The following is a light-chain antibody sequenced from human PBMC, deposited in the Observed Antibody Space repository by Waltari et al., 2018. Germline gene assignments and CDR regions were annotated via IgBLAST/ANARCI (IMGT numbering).Light chain of an antibody. CDR3: MQSLQALWT. CDR1: KSLLHSNGYND. Sequence: DIVVTQSPLSLPVTPREPASISCRSSKSLLHSNGYNDWDWYLQKPGQSPQLLIYLGSNRASGVPDRFSGTGSGTDFTLKINRVQAEDVGVYYCMQSLQALWTFGQGTKVDIK. CDR2: LGS. V-gene: IGKV2-28*01. J-gene: IGKJ1*01.